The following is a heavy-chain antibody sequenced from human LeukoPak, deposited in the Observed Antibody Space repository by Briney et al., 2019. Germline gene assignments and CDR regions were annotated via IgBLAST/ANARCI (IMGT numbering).Heavy chain of an antibody. CDR3: ARGSVGQPQLDWFDP. J-gene: IGHJ5*02. CDR1: GGSFSGYY. CDR2: IIHSGST. Sequence: KPSQTLSLTCALYGGSFSGYYWGWIRHPPGKGREWIGEIIHSGSTNYNPSLKSRAPISVGTSKNQFSLKRSSVTAADTAVYYCARGSVGQPQLDWFDPWGQGTLVTVSS. D-gene: IGHD6-13*01. V-gene: IGHV4-34*01.